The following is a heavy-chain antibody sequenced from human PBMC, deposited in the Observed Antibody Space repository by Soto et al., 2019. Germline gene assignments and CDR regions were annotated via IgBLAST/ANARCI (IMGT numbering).Heavy chain of an antibody. CDR2: IFSNDEK. V-gene: IGHV2-26*01. CDR1: GFSLSNARMG. J-gene: IGHJ6*02. CDR3: ARIVYDFWSGYFGPTVYYYGMDV. D-gene: IGHD3-3*01. Sequence: SGPTLVNPTETLTLTCTVSGFSLSNARMGVSWIRQPPGKALEWLAHIFSNDEKSYSTSLKSRLTISKDTSKSQVVLTMTNMDPVDTATYYCARIVYDFWSGYFGPTVYYYGMDVWGQGTTVTVSS.